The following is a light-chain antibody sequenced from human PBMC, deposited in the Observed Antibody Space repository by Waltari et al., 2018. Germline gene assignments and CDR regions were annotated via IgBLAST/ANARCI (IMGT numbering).Light chain of an antibody. CDR1: SGDIGADKY. J-gene: IGLJ2*01. CDR3: CSYTTASTVV. CDR2: EVS. Sequence: QSAPTPPASVSGSPGQSITISCTGTSGDIGADKYVSWYQYHPDKAPKLIIYEVSNRPSGVSTRFSGSKSGNTASLTISGLQTEDESHYYCCSYTTASTVVFGGGTKVTVL. V-gene: IGLV2-14*01.